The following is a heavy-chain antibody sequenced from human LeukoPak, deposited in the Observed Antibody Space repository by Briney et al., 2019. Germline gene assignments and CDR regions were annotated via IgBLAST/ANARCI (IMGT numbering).Heavy chain of an antibody. Sequence: SETLSLTCTVSGGSISSYYWTWIRQPAGKGLEWIGRMYTSGSTNHNPSLKSRVTMSVDTSKNQFSLNLTSVTAADTAVYYCARESQGLRYFDYWGQGTLVTVSS. CDR2: MYTSGST. V-gene: IGHV4-4*07. J-gene: IGHJ4*02. CDR3: ARESQGLRYFDY. CDR1: GGSISSYY. D-gene: IGHD3-9*01.